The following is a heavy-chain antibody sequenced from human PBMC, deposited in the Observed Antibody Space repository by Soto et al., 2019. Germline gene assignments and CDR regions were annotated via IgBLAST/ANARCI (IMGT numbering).Heavy chain of an antibody. D-gene: IGHD3-22*01. CDR2: MYFGGSF. CDR3: ARSYYDSTGFAVDP. V-gene: IGHV4-59*02. J-gene: IGHJ5*02. Sequence: QMQLQASGPGLVKPSETLSLTCNVSGASVSHGYWSWIRQPPGKGLEWIGFMYFGGSFNYNPSLPSRAPISVGPPKNQFSMKLTSVTASATAVYYWARSYYDSTGFAVDPWGQGTLVTVSS. CDR1: GASVSHGY.